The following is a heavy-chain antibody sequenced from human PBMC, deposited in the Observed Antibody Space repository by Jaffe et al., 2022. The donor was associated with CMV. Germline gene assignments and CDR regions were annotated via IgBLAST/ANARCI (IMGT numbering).Heavy chain of an antibody. J-gene: IGHJ6*02. CDR1: GYTFTSYG. CDR2: INSYNGDR. V-gene: IGHV1-18*01. CDR3: ARVSFLTGFLGWKEPNYYYYAMDV. D-gene: IGHD3-9*01. Sequence: QVQLVQSGAEVKKPGASVKVSCRTSGYTFTSYGVSWVRQAPGQGLEWMGWINSYNGDRKYAEQFQGRVTMTTERSTSTGYMELRSLRSDDTAVYYCARVSFLTGFLGWKEPNYYYYAMDVWGQGTTVTVSS.